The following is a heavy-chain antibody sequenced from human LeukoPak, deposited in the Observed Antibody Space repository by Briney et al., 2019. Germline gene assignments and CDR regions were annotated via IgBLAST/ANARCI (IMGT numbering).Heavy chain of an antibody. V-gene: IGHV3-9*01. D-gene: IGHD3-3*01. CDR3: AKDFTIFGVVPSYFDY. Sequence: PGRSLRLSCAASGFTFDDYAMHWVRQAPGKGLEWVSGISWNSGSIGYADSVKGRFTISRDNAKNSLYLQMNSLRAEDTALYYCAKDFTIFGVVPSYFDYCGQGTLVTVSS. J-gene: IGHJ4*02. CDR2: ISWNSGSI. CDR1: GFTFDDYA.